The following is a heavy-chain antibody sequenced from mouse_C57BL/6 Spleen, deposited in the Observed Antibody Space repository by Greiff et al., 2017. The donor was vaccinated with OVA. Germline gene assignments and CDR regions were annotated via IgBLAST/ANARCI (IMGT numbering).Heavy chain of an antibody. CDR3: ARSLNWYFDY. J-gene: IGHJ2*01. V-gene: IGHV3-8*01. D-gene: IGHD4-1*02. Sequence: EVQLQQSGPGLAKPSQTLSLTCSVSGYSITSDYWNWIRKFPGKKLEYMGYISYSGSTYYNQSLKNRISITRDTTKNQYYLQWNSVTTEDTATYYCARSLNWYFDYWGQGTTLTVSS. CDR1: GYSITSDY. CDR2: ISYSGST.